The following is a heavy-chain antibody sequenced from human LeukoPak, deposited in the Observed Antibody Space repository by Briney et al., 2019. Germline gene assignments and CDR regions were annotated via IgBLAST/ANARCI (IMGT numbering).Heavy chain of an antibody. CDR1: GGSISSHY. J-gene: IGHJ4*02. D-gene: IGHD5-18*01. Sequence: KPSATLSLTCPVSGGSISSHYWSWIRRPPGKGLEWIGYIYYSGSTNYNPSLKSRVTISVDTSKNQFSLKLSSVTAADTAVYYCARLYSYHFDYWGQGTLVTVSS. V-gene: IGHV4-59*11. CDR3: ARLYSYHFDY. CDR2: IYYSGST.